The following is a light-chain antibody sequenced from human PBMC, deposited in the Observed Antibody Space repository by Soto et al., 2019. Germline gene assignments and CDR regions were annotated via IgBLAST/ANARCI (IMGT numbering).Light chain of an antibody. V-gene: IGKV3-20*01. Sequence: ERVRTESAATLSLSPGGRATLSCRASQTIDNTLAWYQQKPGQAPRLLIYGASNRATGIPDRFSGSGSGTDFTLPISRLEPEDFAVYYCQQYGSSGTFGQGTKVDIK. J-gene: IGKJ1*01. CDR3: QQYGSSGT. CDR1: QTIDNT. CDR2: GAS.